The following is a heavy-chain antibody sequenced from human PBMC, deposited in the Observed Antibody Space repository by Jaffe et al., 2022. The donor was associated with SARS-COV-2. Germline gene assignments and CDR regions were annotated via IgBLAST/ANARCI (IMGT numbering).Heavy chain of an antibody. D-gene: IGHD3-9*01. CDR1: GFSLTSNGVG. CDR2: IYGNDVK. V-gene: IGHV2-5*01. J-gene: IGHJ3*02. Sequence: QITLKESGPTLVKPTQTLTLTCSFSGFSLTSNGVGVGWIRQSPGKALDWLAVIYGNDVKRYSPLRTRLTITKDTSKNQVVLTMTNMDPVDTGTYYCAHTYYDVLTGYPNAFDIWGLGTTVTVSS. CDR3: AHTYYDVLTGYPNAFDI.